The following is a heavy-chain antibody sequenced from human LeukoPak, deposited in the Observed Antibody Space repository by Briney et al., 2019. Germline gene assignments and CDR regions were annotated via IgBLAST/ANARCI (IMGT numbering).Heavy chain of an antibody. Sequence: GGSLRLSCAASGFTFSSFNMNWVRQAPGKGPEWVSYISRSSAYIHYADSVRGRFAISRDNAKNSLYLQMNSLRAEDTAIYYCARVWQDYSNADYWGQGTLVTVPS. V-gene: IGHV3-21*05. J-gene: IGHJ4*02. CDR1: GFTFSSFN. CDR2: ISRSSAYI. D-gene: IGHD4-11*01. CDR3: ARVWQDYSNADY.